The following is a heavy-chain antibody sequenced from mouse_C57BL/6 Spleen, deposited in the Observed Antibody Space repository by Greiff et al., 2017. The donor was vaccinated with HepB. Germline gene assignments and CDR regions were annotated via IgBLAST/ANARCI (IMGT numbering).Heavy chain of an antibody. J-gene: IGHJ4*01. D-gene: IGHD1-1*02. CDR3: ARGGSMDY. CDR1: GFSLTSYG. V-gene: IGHV2-2*01. CDR2: IWSGGST. Sequence: LQESGPGLVQPSQSLSITCTVSGFSLTSYGVHWVRQSPGKGLEWLGVIWSGGSTDYNAAFISRLSISKDNSKSQVFFKMNSLQADDTAIYYCARGGSMDYWGQGTSVTVSS.